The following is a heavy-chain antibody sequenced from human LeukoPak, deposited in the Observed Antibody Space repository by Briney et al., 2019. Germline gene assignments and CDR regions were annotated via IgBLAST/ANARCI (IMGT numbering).Heavy chain of an antibody. CDR3: AREVATGTVVDY. CDR2: ISSSSSYI. J-gene: IGHJ4*02. D-gene: IGHD5-12*01. Sequence: PGGSLRLSCAASGFTFSSYSMNWVRQAPGKGLEWVSSISSSSSYIYYADSVKGRFTISRDNAKNSLYLQMNSLRAEDTAVYYCAREVATGTVVDYRGQGTLVTVSS. V-gene: IGHV3-21*01. CDR1: GFTFSSYS.